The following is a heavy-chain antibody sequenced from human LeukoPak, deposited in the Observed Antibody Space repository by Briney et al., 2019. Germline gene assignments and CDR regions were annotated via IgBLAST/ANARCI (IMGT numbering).Heavy chain of an antibody. Sequence: GESLKISFKGSGYSFTSYWIGWVRQMPGQGLGGMGIIYPGFYDTRLSPSFQGQVTISADKSISTVYLQWSSLKASDTAMYYCARGSALLRFGELLTNWFDPWGQGTLVTVSS. CDR2: IYPGFYDT. CDR3: ARGSALLRFGELLTNWFDP. D-gene: IGHD3-10*01. V-gene: IGHV5-51*01. CDR1: GYSFTSYW. J-gene: IGHJ5*02.